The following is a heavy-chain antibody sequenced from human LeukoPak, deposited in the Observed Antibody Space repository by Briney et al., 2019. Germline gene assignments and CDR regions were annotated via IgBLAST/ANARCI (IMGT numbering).Heavy chain of an antibody. J-gene: IGHJ6*02. D-gene: IGHD3-16*02. CDR1: GFSLSTSGMC. CDR2: IDWDDDK. CDR3: ARMRYHGSPYGMDV. V-gene: IGHV2-70*11. Sequence: SGPALVKPTQTLTLTCTFSGFSLSTSGMCVSWIRQPPGKALEWLARIDWDDDKYYSTSLKTRLTISKDTSKNQVVLTMTNMDPVDTATYYCARMRYHGSPYGMDVWGQGTTVTVSS.